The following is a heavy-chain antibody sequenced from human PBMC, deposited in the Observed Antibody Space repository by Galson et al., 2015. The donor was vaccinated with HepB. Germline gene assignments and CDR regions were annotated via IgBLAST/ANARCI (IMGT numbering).Heavy chain of an antibody. CDR1: GGTFSSYA. J-gene: IGHJ4*02. CDR3: AREAVAGTSRYYFDY. Sequence: SVKVSCKASGGTFSSYAISWVRQAPGQGLEWMGGIIPIFGTANYAQKFQGRVTITADKSTSTAYMELSSLRSEDTAVYYCAREAVAGTSRYYFDYWGQGTLVTVSS. D-gene: IGHD6-19*01. CDR2: IIPIFGTA. V-gene: IGHV1-69*06.